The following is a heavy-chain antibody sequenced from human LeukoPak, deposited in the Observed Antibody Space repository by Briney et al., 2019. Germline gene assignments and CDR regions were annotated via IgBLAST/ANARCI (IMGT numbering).Heavy chain of an antibody. D-gene: IGHD5-18*01. V-gene: IGHV4-34*01. CDR3: ARGWGYSSYFDY. CDR2: INHSGST. J-gene: IGHJ4*02. CDR1: GGSFSGYY. Sequence: PSETLSLTCAVYGGSFSGYYWSWIRQPPGEGLEWIGEINHSGSTNYNPSLKSRVTISVDTSKNQFSLKLSSVAAAAAAVYYCARGWGYSSYFDYWGQGTLVTVSS.